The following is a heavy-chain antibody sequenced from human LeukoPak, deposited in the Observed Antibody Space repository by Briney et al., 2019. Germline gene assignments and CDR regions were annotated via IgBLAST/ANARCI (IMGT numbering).Heavy chain of an antibody. CDR3: AREEYSSGWYYFDY. Sequence: PGGSLRLSCAASGFTFSSYSMNWVRQAPGKGLEWVSSISSSSSYIYYADSVKGRFTISRDNAKNSLYLQMNRLRAEDTAVYYCAREEYSSGWYYFDYWGQGTLVTVSS. D-gene: IGHD6-19*01. CDR1: GFTFSSYS. J-gene: IGHJ4*02. V-gene: IGHV3-21*01. CDR2: ISSSSSYI.